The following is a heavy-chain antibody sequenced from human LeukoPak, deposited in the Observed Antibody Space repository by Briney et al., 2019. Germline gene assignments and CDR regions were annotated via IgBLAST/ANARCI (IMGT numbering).Heavy chain of an antibody. CDR3: ARDVTGGSYFDY. V-gene: IGHV4-59*06. CDR1: GGSISSYY. D-gene: IGHD1-26*01. Sequence: PSETLSLTCTVSGGSISSYYWSWIRQLPGKGLDWIGYIYSSGTTYYNPSLKSRVTMSVDTSKNQFSLKLISVTAADTAVYYCARDVTGGSYFDYWGQGTLVTVSS. J-gene: IGHJ4*02. CDR2: IYSSGTT.